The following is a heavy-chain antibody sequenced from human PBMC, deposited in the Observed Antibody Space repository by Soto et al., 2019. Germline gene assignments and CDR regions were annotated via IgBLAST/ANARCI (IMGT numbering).Heavy chain of an antibody. J-gene: IGHJ4*02. CDR1: GFTFRNYW. D-gene: IGHD5-12*01. CDR2: IKQDGTEK. V-gene: IGHV3-7*01. Sequence: EVQLVESGGGLVQPGGSLRLSCAASGFTFRNYWMSWVRQAPGKGLEWVANIKQDGTEKNYVDSVRGRFTISRDNAKNSLDLQMNSLTAEDKAVYYCASVAIRGQGTLVTVSS. CDR3: ASVAI.